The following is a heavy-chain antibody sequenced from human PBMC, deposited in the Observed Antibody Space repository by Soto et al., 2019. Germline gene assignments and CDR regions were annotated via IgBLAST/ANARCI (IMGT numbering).Heavy chain of an antibody. J-gene: IGHJ4*01. CDR2: IRSKAYGGTT. D-gene: IGHD2-8*01. V-gene: IGHV3-49*03. Sequence: PGGSLRLSCTASGFTFGDYAMSWFRQAPGKGLEWVGFIRSKAYGGTTEYAASVKGRFTISRDDSESTLSLQMNNLEVEDTAVYYCVIDVSNDVYPYDYWGHGTLVTVSS. CDR1: GFTFGDYA. CDR3: VIDVSNDVYPYDY.